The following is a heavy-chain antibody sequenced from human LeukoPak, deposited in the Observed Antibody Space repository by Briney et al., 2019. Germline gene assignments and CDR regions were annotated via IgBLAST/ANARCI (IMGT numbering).Heavy chain of an antibody. D-gene: IGHD6-13*01. CDR2: ISSSSSYI. CDR1: GFTFSSYS. Sequence: KSGGSLRLSCAASGFTFSSYSMNWVRQAPGKGLEWVSSISSSSSYIYYADSVKGQFTISRDNAKNSLYLQMNSLRAEGTAVYYCARRVYSSSSFDYWGQGTLVTVSS. CDR3: ARRVYSSSSFDY. J-gene: IGHJ4*02. V-gene: IGHV3-21*01.